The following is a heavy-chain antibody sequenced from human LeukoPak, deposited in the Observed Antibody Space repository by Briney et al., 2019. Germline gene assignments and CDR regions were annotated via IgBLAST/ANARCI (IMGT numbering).Heavy chain of an antibody. D-gene: IGHD3-22*01. J-gene: IGHJ4*02. CDR2: IIPIFGTA. CDR3: ARAPGYYDSSGYYDVYFDY. CDR1: GCTFSSYA. V-gene: IGHV1-69*05. Sequence: SVKVSCKASGCTFSSYAISWVRQAPGQGLEWMGRIIPIFGTANYAQEFQGRVTITTDASTSTAYMELSSLRSEDTAVYYCARAPGYYDSSGYYDVYFDYWGQGTLVTVSS.